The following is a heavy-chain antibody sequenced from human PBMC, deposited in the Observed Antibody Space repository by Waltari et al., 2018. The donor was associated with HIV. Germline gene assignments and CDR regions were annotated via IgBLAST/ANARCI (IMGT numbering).Heavy chain of an antibody. CDR1: GYTFTDYY. V-gene: IGHV1-2*02. CDR2: IYPNSGDT. CDR3: ARQMTFYDALDI. J-gene: IGHJ3*02. Sequence: QVQLVQSGAEVRKPGASVKVSCKTSGYTFTDYYIHRVRQAPGQGPEWMGWIYPNSGDTHFAEKFQGRVTLTRDTSIRTAYVEVSNLRSDDTAVYYCARQMTFYDALDIWGQGTMVSVSS.